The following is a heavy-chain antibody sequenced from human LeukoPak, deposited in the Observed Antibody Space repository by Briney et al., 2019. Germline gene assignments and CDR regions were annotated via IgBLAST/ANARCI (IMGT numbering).Heavy chain of an antibody. CDR1: GGSISSYY. Sequence: SETLSLTCTVSGGSISSYYWSWIRQPPGKGLEWIGYIYYSGSTNYNPSLKSRVTISVDTSKNQFSLKLSSVTAADTAVYYCARDRALVGANYYFDYWGQGTLVTVSS. D-gene: IGHD1-26*01. CDR3: ARDRALVGANYYFDY. J-gene: IGHJ4*02. CDR2: IYYSGST. V-gene: IGHV4-59*01.